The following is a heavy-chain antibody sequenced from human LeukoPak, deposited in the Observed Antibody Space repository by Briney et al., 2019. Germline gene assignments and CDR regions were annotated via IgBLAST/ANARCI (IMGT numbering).Heavy chain of an antibody. D-gene: IGHD2-2*01. CDR3: AREPPPAAKNFDY. V-gene: IGHV1-46*02. Sequence: ASVKVSCKASGYNFYSHFMHWVRQVPGQGPEWMGLITPSGDQTIYAQSFQGRLTVTRDTSTTTVYMDLTGLRSEDTAVYYCAREPPPAAKNFDYWGQGTLVNVSS. J-gene: IGHJ4*02. CDR1: GYNFYSHF. CDR2: ITPSGDQT.